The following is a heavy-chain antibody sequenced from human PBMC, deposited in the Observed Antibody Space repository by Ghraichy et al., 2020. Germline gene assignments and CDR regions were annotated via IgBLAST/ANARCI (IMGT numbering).Heavy chain of an antibody. D-gene: IGHD3-10*01. Sequence: SETLSLTCAVSGASISSTNWWTWVRQPPGKGLEWIGEIFHSGNTNYNPSLKSRVTVSVDKSKNQFSLKLSSVTAADTAVYYCVRGGVSLWFGIPDWGQGTLVTVSS. V-gene: IGHV4-4*02. CDR1: GASISSTNW. J-gene: IGHJ1*01. CDR2: IFHSGNT. CDR3: VRGGVSLWFGIPD.